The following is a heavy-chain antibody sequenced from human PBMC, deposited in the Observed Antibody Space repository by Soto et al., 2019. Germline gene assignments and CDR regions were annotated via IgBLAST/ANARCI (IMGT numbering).Heavy chain of an antibody. V-gene: IGHV2-5*02. D-gene: IGHD4-17*01. CDR3: AKRRSYGDFHH. Sequence: QITLKESGPTLVKPTQTLTLTCTFSGFSLSTTRVGVGWIRQPPGKALEWLALFYWDDDKHYSPSLKNRLTITKDPSKNQVVLTMTNMDPVDTATYYCAKRRSYGDFHHWGQGTLVTVSS. J-gene: IGHJ1*01. CDR1: GFSLSTTRVG. CDR2: FYWDDDK.